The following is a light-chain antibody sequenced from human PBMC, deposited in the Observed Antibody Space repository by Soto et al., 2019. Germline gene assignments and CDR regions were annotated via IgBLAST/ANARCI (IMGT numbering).Light chain of an antibody. J-gene: IGKJ5*01. CDR1: QSVSTY. CDR2: DAS. CDR3: QQRNTWPPVT. V-gene: IGKV3-11*01. Sequence: EIVLTQSPVTLSLSPGERATLSCRASQSVSTYLAWYQQKPGQAPRLLIYDASNRATGIPARFSGSGSGADFTLTISSLEPEDFAIYYCQQRNTWPPVTFGQGTRLEIK.